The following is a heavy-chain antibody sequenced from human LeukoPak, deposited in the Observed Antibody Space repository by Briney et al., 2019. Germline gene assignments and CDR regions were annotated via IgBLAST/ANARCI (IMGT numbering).Heavy chain of an antibody. CDR1: EYTFTNYD. J-gene: IGHJ5*02. Sequence: ASVKVSCKASEYTFTNYDINWVRQATGQGLEWMGWINPNSGNTGYTQRFQGRVTMTRNTSLSTAYMELTSLKSEDTAVYYCARSLGTYWGKDFLNWFDPWGQGTLVTVSS. CDR2: INPNSGNT. CDR3: ARSLGTYWGKDFLNWFDP. V-gene: IGHV1-8*01. D-gene: IGHD3-16*01.